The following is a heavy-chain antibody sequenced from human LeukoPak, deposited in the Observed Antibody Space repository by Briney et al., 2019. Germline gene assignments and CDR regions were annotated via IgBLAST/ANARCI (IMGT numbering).Heavy chain of an antibody. CDR1: GYTFTSYG. V-gene: IGHV1-18*01. J-gene: IGHJ4*02. D-gene: IGHD2-15*01. CDR2: ISAYNGNT. Sequence: ASVKVSCKASGYTFTSYGISWVRQAPGQGLEWMGWISAYNGNTNYAQKLQGRVTMTTDTSTSTAYMELRSLRSDDTAVYYCARECRSQRNIVVVVAATPLCYWGQGTLVTVSS. CDR3: ARECRSQRNIVVVVAATPLCY.